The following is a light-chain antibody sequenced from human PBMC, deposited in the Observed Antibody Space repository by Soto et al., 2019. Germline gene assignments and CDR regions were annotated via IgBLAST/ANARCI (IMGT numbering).Light chain of an antibody. CDR2: GAS. V-gene: IGKV3-15*01. J-gene: IGKJ1*01. Sequence: EKVMTQSPVTLSVSPGESATLSCRASQSVGSNLAWYQQKPGQAPRLLIYGASTRATGIPARFSGSGSGTEFTLTISSLQSDDTAVYYCQQYNNWRPWTFGQGIKVEIK. CDR1: QSVGSN. CDR3: QQYNNWRPWT.